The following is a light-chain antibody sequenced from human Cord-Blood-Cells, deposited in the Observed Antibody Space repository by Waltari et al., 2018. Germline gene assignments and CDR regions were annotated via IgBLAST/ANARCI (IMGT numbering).Light chain of an antibody. CDR3: CSYAGSSTWV. CDR1: SSDVGSYNL. V-gene: IGLV2-23*01. CDR2: EGS. J-gene: IGLJ3*02. Sequence: QSALTQPASVSASPGQSITISCTATSSDVGSYNLVSWYQQHPGKAPKLMIYEGSKRPSGVSNRFSGSKSGNTASLTISGRQAEDEADYYCCSYAGSSTWVFGGGTKLTVL.